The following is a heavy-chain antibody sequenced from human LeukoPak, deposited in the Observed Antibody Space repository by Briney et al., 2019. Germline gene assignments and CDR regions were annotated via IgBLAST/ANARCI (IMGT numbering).Heavy chain of an antibody. CDR2: LYDSGDT. D-gene: IGHD3-22*01. Sequence: PWGSLRLSCAASGFSVSTSYMSWVRQAPGKGLEYVSVLYDSGDTYYAESVKGRFTISRDNSKNTVYLQMNSLRVEDTAVYYCARAAYDSGGYTANHDFWGQGTLVTVSS. CDR3: ARAAYDSGGYTANHDF. J-gene: IGHJ4*02. CDR1: GFSVSTSY. V-gene: IGHV3-53*01.